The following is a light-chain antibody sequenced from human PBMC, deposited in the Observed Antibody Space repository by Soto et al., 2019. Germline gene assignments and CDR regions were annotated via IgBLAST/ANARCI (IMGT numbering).Light chain of an antibody. J-gene: IGKJ1*01. CDR1: QGISSY. V-gene: IGKV1D-8*03. CDR2: AAS. Sequence: VILLTQTPSLLCSSTVDLVPIRLRMSQGISSYLAWYQQKPGKAPELLIYAASTLQSGVPSRFSGSGSGTEFTLTISSLQPDDFATYYCQQYNSYWTFGQGTKVDIK. CDR3: QQYNSYWT.